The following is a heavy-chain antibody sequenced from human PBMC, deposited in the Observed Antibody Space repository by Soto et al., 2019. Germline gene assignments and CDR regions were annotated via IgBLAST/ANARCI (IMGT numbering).Heavy chain of an antibody. J-gene: IGHJ5*02. CDR3: ARGGSGWKALNLFDP. CDR2: NNNRGDT. CDR1: GASIDNNGYS. V-gene: IGHV4-31*11. D-gene: IGHD6-19*01. Sequence: QVQLQESGPGLVIPSQTLTLTCAVSGASIDNNGYSWTWIRQHPGKGLEWIGNNNNRGDTYYNPSLKSRLTIALDTSQNHFSLRLNAVTAADTATYYCARGGSGWKALNLFDPWGQGIRVTVS.